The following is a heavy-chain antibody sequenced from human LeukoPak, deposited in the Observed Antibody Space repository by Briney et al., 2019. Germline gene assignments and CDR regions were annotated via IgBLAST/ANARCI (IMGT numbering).Heavy chain of an antibody. D-gene: IGHD5-18*01. CDR3: ARDGWRRGYSFMVGYYFDY. V-gene: IGHV3-30-3*01. J-gene: IGHJ4*02. Sequence: GGSLRLSCAASGFTFSSYAMPWVRQAPGKGLEWVAVISYDGSNKYYADSVKGRFTISRDNSKNTLYLQMNSLRAEDTAVYYCARDGWRRGYSFMVGYYFDYWGQGTLVTVSS. CDR2: ISYDGSNK. CDR1: GFTFSSYA.